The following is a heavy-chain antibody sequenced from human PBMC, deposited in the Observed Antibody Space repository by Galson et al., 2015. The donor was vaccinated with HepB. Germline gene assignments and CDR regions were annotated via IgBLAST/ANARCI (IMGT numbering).Heavy chain of an antibody. J-gene: IGHJ5*02. V-gene: IGHV1-18*04. D-gene: IGHD3-10*01. CDR2: ISAYNGNT. CDR3: ARVTWFGEAYWFDP. Sequence: SVKVSCKASGYTFTSYGISWVRQAPGQGLEWMGWISAYNGNTNYAQKLQGRVTMTTDTPTSTAYMELRSLRSDDTAVYYCARVTWFGEAYWFDPWGQGTLVTVSS. CDR1: GYTFTSYG.